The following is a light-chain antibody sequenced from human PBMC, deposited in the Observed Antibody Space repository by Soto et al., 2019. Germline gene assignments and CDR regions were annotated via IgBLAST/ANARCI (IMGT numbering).Light chain of an antibody. CDR3: QQYKNWPLT. V-gene: IGKV3-15*01. CDR2: GAS. Sequence: ETVMTQSPATLSVSPGERTNLSCRASQSVSSNLAWYQQRPGQAPRLLIYGASTRATGIPARFSGSGSGTEFTLTISSLQSEDLAVYYCQQYKNWPLTFGGGTKVAIE. J-gene: IGKJ4*01. CDR1: QSVSSN.